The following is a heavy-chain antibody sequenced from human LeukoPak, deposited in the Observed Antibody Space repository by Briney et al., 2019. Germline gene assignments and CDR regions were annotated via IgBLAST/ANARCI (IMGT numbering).Heavy chain of an antibody. D-gene: IGHD3-16*02. CDR2: IIPIFGTA. CDR3: ARVIEQNYYYYGMDV. Sequence: SVTVSCKASGGTFSSYAISWVRQAPGQGLEWMGGIIPIFGTANYAQKFQGRVTITAEESTSTAYMELSSLRSEDTAVYYCARVIEQNYYYYGMDVWGQGTTVTVSS. CDR1: GGTFSSYA. J-gene: IGHJ6*02. V-gene: IGHV1-69*13.